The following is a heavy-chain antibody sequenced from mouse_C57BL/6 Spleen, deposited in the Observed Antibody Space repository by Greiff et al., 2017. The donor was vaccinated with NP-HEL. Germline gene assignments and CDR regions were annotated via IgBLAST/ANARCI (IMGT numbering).Heavy chain of an antibody. Sequence: QVQLQQPGAELVKPGASVKVSCKASGYNFTSYWMHWVKQRPGQGLEWIGRIHPSDSDTNYNQQFKGQATLTVDKSSSTAYMQLSSLTSEDSAVYYCAIEELTGALAYWGQGTLVTVSA. J-gene: IGHJ3*01. CDR2: IHPSDSDT. CDR3: AIEELTGALAY. D-gene: IGHD4-1*01. V-gene: IGHV1-74*01. CDR1: GYNFTSYW.